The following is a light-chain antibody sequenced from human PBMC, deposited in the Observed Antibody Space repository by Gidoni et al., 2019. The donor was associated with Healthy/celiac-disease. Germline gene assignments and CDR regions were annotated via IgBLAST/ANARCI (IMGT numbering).Light chain of an antibody. CDR1: QSVSSN. Sequence: EIAMTQSPATLSVSPGERATLTCRPSQSVSSNLAWYQQKPGQAPRLLTYGASTRATGIPARFSGSGSGTEFTLTISSLQSEDFAVYYCQQYNTWPPLTFGGGTKVEIK. CDR3: QQYNTWPPLT. V-gene: IGKV3-15*01. J-gene: IGKJ4*01. CDR2: GAS.